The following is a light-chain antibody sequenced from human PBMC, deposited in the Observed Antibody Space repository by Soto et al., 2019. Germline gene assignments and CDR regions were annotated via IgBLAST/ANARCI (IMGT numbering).Light chain of an antibody. V-gene: IGKV3-15*01. J-gene: IGKJ4*01. CDR2: DAS. CDR3: QQYNQWPLT. CDR1: QSVSQSVSSS. Sequence: IVMTQSPATLSVSPGDRATLSCRASQSVSQSVSSSLAWYQHKPGQAPRLLIYDASTRATGVPARFSGSGSGTEFTLTISSLQSEDFAVYYCQQYNQWPLTFGGGTKVEIK.